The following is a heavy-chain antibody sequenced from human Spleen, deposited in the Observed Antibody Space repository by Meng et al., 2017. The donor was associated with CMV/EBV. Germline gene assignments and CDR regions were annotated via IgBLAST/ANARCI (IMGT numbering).Heavy chain of an antibody. D-gene: IGHD6-6*01. CDR1: GGSISSSSYY. CDR3: ARTNFYSSSPHDY. CDR2: IYYSGST. J-gene: IGHJ4*02. V-gene: IGHV4-39*07. Sequence: SETLSLTCTVSGGSISSSSYYWGWIRQPPGKGLEWIGSIYYSGSTYYNLSLKSRVTISVDTSKNQFSLKLSSVTAADTAVYYCARTNFYSSSPHDYWGQGTLVTVSS.